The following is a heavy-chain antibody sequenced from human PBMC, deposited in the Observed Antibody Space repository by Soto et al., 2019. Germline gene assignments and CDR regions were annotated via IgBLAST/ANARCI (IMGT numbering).Heavy chain of an antibody. J-gene: IGHJ4*02. CDR1: GFTVSSNY. Sequence: GGSLRLSCAASGFTVSSNYMSWVRQAPGKGLEWVSVIYSGGSTYYADSVKGRFTISRDNSKNTLYLQINSLRAEDTAVYYCARGGVVVAQAYWGQGTRVPVSS. D-gene: IGHD2-15*01. CDR2: IYSGGST. CDR3: ARGGVVVAQAY. V-gene: IGHV3-66*01.